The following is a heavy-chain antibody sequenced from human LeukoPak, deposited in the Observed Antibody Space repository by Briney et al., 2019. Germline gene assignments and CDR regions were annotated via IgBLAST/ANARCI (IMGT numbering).Heavy chain of an antibody. CDR3: ARDLGYGDPLDC. J-gene: IGHJ4*02. D-gene: IGHD4-17*01. V-gene: IGHV3-30*02. CDR2: IRYDGSNK. Sequence: GGSLRLSCAASGFTFSSYGMHWVRQAPGKGLEWVAFIRYDGSNKYYADSVKGRFTISRDNSKNTLYLQMNSLRAEDTAVYYCARDLGYGDPLDCWGQGTLVTVSS. CDR1: GFTFSSYG.